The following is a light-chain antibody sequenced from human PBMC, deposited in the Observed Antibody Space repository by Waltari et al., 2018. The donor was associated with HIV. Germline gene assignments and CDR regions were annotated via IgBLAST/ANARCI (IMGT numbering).Light chain of an antibody. J-gene: IGKJ4*01. V-gene: IGKV1-39*01. Sequence: DIQMNQSPSSLSASVGDRVTITCRASQSISNYLNWYQQKPGRAPNLLIYAASSLQSGVPSRFSGSGSGTDFTLTISSLQPEDSASYYCQQSQSTPLTFGGGTKVEIK. CDR1: QSISNY. CDR3: QQSQSTPLT. CDR2: AAS.